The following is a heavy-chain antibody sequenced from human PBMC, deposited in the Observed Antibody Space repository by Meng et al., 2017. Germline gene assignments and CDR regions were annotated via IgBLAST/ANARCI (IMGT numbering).Heavy chain of an antibody. CDR2: INPNSGGT. V-gene: IGHV1-2*06. CDR3: AREAITNYDILTGYPDY. CDR1: GYSFTGYC. Sequence: QGQVVRSESVVKMPGASVKVSCQASGYSFTGYCKPWVRQAPGQGLEWMGRINPNSGGTNYAQKFQGRVTMTRDTSISTAYMELSRLRSDDTAVYYCAREAITNYDILTGYPDYWGQGTLVTVSS. J-gene: IGHJ4*02. D-gene: IGHD3-9*01.